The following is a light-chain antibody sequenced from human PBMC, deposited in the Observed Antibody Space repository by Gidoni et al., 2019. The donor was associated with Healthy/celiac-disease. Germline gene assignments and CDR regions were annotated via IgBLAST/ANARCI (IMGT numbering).Light chain of an antibody. CDR1: TSNIGSNP. CDR2: SNS. J-gene: IGLJ2*01. Sequence: QSVLTQPPSASGTPGQTITISWSESTSNIGSNPVNWYQHIPGASPKLLIYSNSQRPSGVPDRFSGSKSGTSASLAISDLQSEDEADYYCATWVDRLNGLTFGGGTKLTVL. V-gene: IGLV1-44*01. CDR3: ATWVDRLNGLT.